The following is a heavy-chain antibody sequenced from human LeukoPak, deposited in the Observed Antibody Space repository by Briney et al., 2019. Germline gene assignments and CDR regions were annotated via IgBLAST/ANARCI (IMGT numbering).Heavy chain of an antibody. J-gene: IGHJ4*02. Sequence: PGGSLRLSCAASGSTLSSYAMSWVRQAPGKGLEWVSAISDTGNTYHADSVKGRFTISRDSSKNTLLLQMNRLRPEDAAVYYCAKDLRSSADSKMGAADYWGQGTLVTVSS. D-gene: IGHD1-26*01. V-gene: IGHV3-23*01. CDR2: ISDTGNT. CDR1: GSTLSSYA. CDR3: AKDLRSSADSKMGAADY.